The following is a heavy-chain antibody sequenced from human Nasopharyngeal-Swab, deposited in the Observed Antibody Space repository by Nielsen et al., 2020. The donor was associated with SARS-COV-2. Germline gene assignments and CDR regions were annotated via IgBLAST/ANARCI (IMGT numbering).Heavy chain of an antibody. CDR2: INHSGST. J-gene: IGHJ6*02. V-gene: IGHV4-34*01. CDR1: GGSFSGYY. CDR3: ARGRGYSYGYGAVPLYYYGMDV. Sequence: SETLSPTCAVYGGSFSGYYWSWIRQPPGKGLEWIGEINHSGSTNYNPSLKSRVTISVDTSKNQFSLKLSSVTAADTAVYYCARGRGYSYGYGAVPLYYYGMDVWGQGTTVTVSS. D-gene: IGHD5-18*01.